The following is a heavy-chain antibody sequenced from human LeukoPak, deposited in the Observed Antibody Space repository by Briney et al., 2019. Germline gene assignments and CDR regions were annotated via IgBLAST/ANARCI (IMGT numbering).Heavy chain of an antibody. J-gene: IGHJ4*02. V-gene: IGHV3-30*01. CDR1: GFTFSSYA. Sequence: GGSLRLSCAASGFTFSSYAMHWVRQAPGKGLEWVAVISYDGSNKYYADSVKGRFTISRDNSKNTLYLQMNSLRAEDTAVYYCSRDRYYYGSGSYSYFDYWGQGTLVTVSS. CDR3: SRDRYYYGSGSYSYFDY. CDR2: ISYDGSNK. D-gene: IGHD3-10*01.